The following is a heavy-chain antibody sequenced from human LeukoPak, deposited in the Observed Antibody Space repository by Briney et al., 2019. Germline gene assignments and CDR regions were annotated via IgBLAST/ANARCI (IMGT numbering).Heavy chain of an antibody. Sequence: GESLKISCETSGYTFTKFWVGWVRQTPGKGPGWLGMIYPDDSDTRYSPSFKGQVTMSVDKSINIVYLQWSSVKTSDSAIYYCVRGKGSGTYYGFDYWGQGTVVSVVS. CDR2: IYPDDSDT. J-gene: IGHJ4*02. CDR1: GYTFTKFW. CDR3: VRGKGSGTYYGFDY. V-gene: IGHV5-51*01. D-gene: IGHD3-10*01.